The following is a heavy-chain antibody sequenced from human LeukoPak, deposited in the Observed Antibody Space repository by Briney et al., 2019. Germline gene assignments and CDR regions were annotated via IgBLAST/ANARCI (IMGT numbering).Heavy chain of an antibody. CDR1: GYTFTSYD. V-gene: IGHV1-69*06. CDR2: IIPIFGTA. D-gene: IGHD3-22*01. J-gene: IGHJ4*02. CDR3: ASRQTYYYDSSGYYPLRN. Sequence: PVKVSCKASGYTFTSYDINWVRQAPGQGLEWMGGIIPIFGTANYAQKFQGRVTITADKSTSTAYMELSSLRSEDTAVYYCASRQTYYYDSSGYYPLRNWGQGTLVTVSS.